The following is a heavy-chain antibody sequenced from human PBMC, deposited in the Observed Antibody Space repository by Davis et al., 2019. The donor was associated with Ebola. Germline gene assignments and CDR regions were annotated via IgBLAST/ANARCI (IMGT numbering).Heavy chain of an antibody. D-gene: IGHD3-22*01. J-gene: IGHJ1*01. V-gene: IGHV3-53*01. CDR1: GFIVSDKY. CDR3: AKDMIDEGLSSPHPDFQH. CDR2: IYRDGRT. Sequence: GGSLRLSCAASGFIVSDKYMSWVRQAPGKGLEWVSVIYRDGRTYHADSVKGRFTISRDNSKNTVYLQMNSLRAEDTAVYYCAKDMIDEGLSSPHPDFQHWGQGTLVTVSS.